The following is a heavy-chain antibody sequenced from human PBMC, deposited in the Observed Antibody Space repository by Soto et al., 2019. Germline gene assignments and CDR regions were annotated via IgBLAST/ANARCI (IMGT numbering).Heavy chain of an antibody. Sequence: GGSLRLSCVTSGFTFNNYGIHWVRQAPGKGLEWVAVMWAGGRKENYADPVKGRFTMSRDLSKNTLYLQMDSSVTAADTAVYYCARRGHEGVVVNYYFDYWGQGTLVTVSS. CDR1: GFTFNNYG. V-gene: IGHV3-33*01. CDR3: ARRGHEGVVVNYYFDY. D-gene: IGHD3-22*01. J-gene: IGHJ4*02. CDR2: MWAGGRKE.